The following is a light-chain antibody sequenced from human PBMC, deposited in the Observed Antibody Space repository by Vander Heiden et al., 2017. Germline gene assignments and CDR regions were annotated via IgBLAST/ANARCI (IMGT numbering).Light chain of an antibody. CDR2: GAA. J-gene: IGKJ1*01. CDR1: QSVSNSY. CDR3: QQDSSSTT. V-gene: IGKV3-20*01. Sequence: DIVLTQSPGTLSLSPGERATLSCRASQSVSNSYLAWYQQKPGQAPRVLIYGAASSADGIPDRFSGSGSATDFTLTSSRREPEDFAVYYAQQDSSSTTFGQGTKVEIK.